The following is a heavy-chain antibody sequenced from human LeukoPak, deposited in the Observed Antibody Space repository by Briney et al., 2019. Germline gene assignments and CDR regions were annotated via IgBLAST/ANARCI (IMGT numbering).Heavy chain of an antibody. J-gene: IGHJ4*02. CDR2: IRYDGSNK. V-gene: IGHV3-30*02. Sequence: PGGSLRLSCAASGFTFSSYGMHWVRQAPGKGLEWVAFIRYDGSNKYYADSVKGRFTISRDNSKNTLYLQMNSLRAEDTAVYYCAKERQIATYFDYWGQGTLVTVSS. D-gene: IGHD5-24*01. CDR3: AKERQIATYFDY. CDR1: GFTFSSYG.